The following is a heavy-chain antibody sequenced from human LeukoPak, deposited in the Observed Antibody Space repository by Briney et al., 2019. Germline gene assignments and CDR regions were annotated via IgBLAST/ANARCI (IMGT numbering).Heavy chain of an antibody. CDR2: ITSESAHI. J-gene: IGHJ4*02. CDR1: GFTFSSYS. V-gene: IGHV3-21*01. D-gene: IGHD6-13*01. Sequence: GGSLRLSCAASGFTFSSYSMNWVRQAPGKGLDWVSSITSESAHIFYADSVKGRFTISRDNAKNSLYLQMSSLTAEDTAVYYCARVRGYSRDYWGQGTLVTVSS. CDR3: ARVRGYSRDY.